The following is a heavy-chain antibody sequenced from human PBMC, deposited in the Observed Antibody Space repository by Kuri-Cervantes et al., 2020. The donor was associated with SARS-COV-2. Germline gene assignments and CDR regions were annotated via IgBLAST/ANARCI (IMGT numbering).Heavy chain of an antibody. V-gene: IGHV3-30*04. D-gene: IGHD1-1*01. Sequence: GESLKISCAASGFTFSSYAMHWVRQAPGKGLEWVAVISYDGSNKYYADSVKGRFTISRDNSKNTLYLQMNSLRAEDTAVYYCASPMDGDPGNAFDIWGQGTMVTVSS. J-gene: IGHJ3*02. CDR3: ASPMDGDPGNAFDI. CDR1: GFTFSSYA. CDR2: ISYDGSNK.